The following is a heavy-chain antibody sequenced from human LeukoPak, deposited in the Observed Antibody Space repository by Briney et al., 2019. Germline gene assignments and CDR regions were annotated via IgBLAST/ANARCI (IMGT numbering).Heavy chain of an antibody. CDR2: IYYSGST. CDR1: GGSISSYY. J-gene: IGHJ3*02. CDR3: ARGKVAFDI. Sequence: SETLSLTCTVSGGSISSYYWSWIRQPPGKGLEWIGYIYYSGSTNYNPSLKSRVTISVDTAKNQFSLKLSAVTAADTAVYYCARGKVAFDIWGQGTMVTVSS. V-gene: IGHV4-59*01.